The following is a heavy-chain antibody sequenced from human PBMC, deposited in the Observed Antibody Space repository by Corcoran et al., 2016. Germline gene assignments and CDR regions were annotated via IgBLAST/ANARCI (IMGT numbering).Heavy chain of an antibody. CDR1: GYTFTDYY. Sequence: QVQLVQSGAEVKKPGASVKVSCKASGYTFTDYYIHWVRPAPGQGLEWMGWINPSSGDTNYAQKFQGRVTMTRDTSISTVYMELSRLRSDDTAVYYCARRFWLGDVNPVFDPWGQGTLVTVSS. CDR3: ARRFWLGDVNPVFDP. CDR2: INPSSGDT. D-gene: IGHD1-26*01. J-gene: IGHJ5*02. V-gene: IGHV1-2*02.